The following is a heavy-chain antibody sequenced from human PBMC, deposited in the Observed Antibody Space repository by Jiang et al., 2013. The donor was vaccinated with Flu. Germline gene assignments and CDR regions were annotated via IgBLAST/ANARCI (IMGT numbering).Heavy chain of an antibody. J-gene: IGHJ4*02. CDR2: IYWNDDK. D-gene: IGHD3-22*01. CDR1: GFSLSTSGVG. Sequence: TQTLTLTCTFSGFSLSTSGVGVGWIRQPPGKALEWLALIYWNDDKRYSPSLKSRLTITKDTSKNQVVLTMTNMDPVDTATYYCAQALTMIVEGYFDYWGQGTLVTVSS. V-gene: IGHV2-5*01. CDR3: AQALTMIVEGYFDY.